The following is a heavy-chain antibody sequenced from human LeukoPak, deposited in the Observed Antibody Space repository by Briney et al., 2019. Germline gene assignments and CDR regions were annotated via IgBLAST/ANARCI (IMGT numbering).Heavy chain of an antibody. CDR2: IHPRSGET. V-gene: IGHV1-2*02. CDR1: GYSFTAFY. Sequence: ASVKVSCKASGYSFTAFYIHWVRQARGQGLEWMGWIHPRSGETNYAQKFQGRVTMTRDTSISTAYMDLSSLGSDDTAVYYCARDGEYGTGSYYRGCFDYWGQGILVTVPS. J-gene: IGHJ4*02. D-gene: IGHD3-10*01. CDR3: ARDGEYGTGSYYRGCFDY.